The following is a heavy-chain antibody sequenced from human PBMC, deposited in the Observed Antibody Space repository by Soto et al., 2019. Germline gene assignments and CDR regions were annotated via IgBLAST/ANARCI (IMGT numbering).Heavy chain of an antibody. CDR2: ISGSGGST. D-gene: IGHD1-1*01. Sequence: ETLSLTCSVTGGSINNYYWSWVRQSAGKGLEWVSAISGSGGSTYYADSVKGRFTISRDNSKNTLYLQMSSLRADDTAVYYCATKPYWKAPDYWGQGTLVTVSS. CDR1: GGSINNYY. V-gene: IGHV3-23*01. J-gene: IGHJ4*02. CDR3: ATKPYWKAPDY.